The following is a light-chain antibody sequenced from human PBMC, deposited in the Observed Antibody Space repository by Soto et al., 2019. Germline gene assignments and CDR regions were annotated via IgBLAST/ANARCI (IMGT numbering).Light chain of an antibody. CDR3: QQYGSSPRT. Sequence: EIVLTQSPGTLSLSPGERATLSCRASQSVSSSYLAWYQQKPGQAPRLLIYDASSRATGIPDRFSGSGSGTDFTLTISRLEPEDFAVYYCQQYGSSPRTFGQGIKVDIK. J-gene: IGKJ1*01. CDR2: DAS. CDR1: QSVSSSY. V-gene: IGKV3-20*01.